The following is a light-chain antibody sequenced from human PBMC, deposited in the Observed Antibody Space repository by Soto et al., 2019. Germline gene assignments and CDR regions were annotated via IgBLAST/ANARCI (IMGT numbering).Light chain of an antibody. Sequence: DIMMTQSPLSLPVTPGEXXXXSXXXXXILLHSNGYNYLYWFLQKPGQPPHLLVYDVSSRFSGVPDRFSGSGSGTDLTLKISGVEAQDVRVYYSILGKQDPLTFGGGTKVHIK. CDR1: XILLHSNGYNY. CDR2: DVS. V-gene: IGKV2D-29*01. J-gene: IGKJ4*01. CDR3: ILGKQDPLT.